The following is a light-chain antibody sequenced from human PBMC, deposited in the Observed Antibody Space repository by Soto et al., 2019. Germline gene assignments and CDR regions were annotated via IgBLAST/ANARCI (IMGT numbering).Light chain of an antibody. J-gene: IGKJ2*01. CDR1: QSVNNNY. CDR3: QQYGNLPQT. CDR2: GAS. Sequence: EIVLTQSPGTLSLSPAERATLSCRASQSVNNNYLAWFQQKPGQAPRLLIYGASSRATGIPDRFSGSGSGTDFTLTISRLEPEDFAVYYCQQYGNLPQTFGQGTKVEIK. V-gene: IGKV3-20*01.